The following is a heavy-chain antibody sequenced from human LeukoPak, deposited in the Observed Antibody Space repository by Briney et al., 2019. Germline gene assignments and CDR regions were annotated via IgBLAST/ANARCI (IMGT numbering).Heavy chain of an antibody. D-gene: IGHD6-19*01. CDR1: GYTFTSYD. Sequence: GASVKVSCKASGYTFTSYDINWVRQATGQGLEWMGWMNPNSGNTGYAQKFQGRVTMTRNTSISTAYMELSSLRSEDTAVYYCARDWAVADLRRHDAFDIWGQGTMVTVSS. CDR3: ARDWAVADLRRHDAFDI. V-gene: IGHV1-8*01. CDR2: MNPNSGNT. J-gene: IGHJ3*02.